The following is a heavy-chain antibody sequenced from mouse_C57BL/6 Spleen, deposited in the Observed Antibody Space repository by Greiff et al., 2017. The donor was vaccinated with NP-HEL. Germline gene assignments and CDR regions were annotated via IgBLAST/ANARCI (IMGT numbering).Heavy chain of an antibody. CDR1: GYAFSSSW. J-gene: IGHJ1*03. CDR2: IYPGDGDT. D-gene: IGHD1-1*01. V-gene: IGHV1-82*01. Sequence: QVQLKESGPELVKPGASVKISCKASGYAFSSSWMNWVKQRPGKGLEWIGRIYPGDGDTNYNGKFKGKATLTADKSSSTAYMQLSSLTSEDSAVYFCAPITTGGYFDVWGTGTTVTVSS. CDR3: APITTGGYFDV.